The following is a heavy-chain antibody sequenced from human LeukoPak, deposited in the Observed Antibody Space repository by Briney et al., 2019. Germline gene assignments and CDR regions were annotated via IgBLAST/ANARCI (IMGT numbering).Heavy chain of an antibody. CDR3: ARCPVGTTGTTVYYYMDV. V-gene: IGHV1-69*13. D-gene: IGHD1-1*01. CDR1: GGTFSSYA. Sequence: GASVKVSCKASGGTFSSYAISWVRQAPGQGLEWMGGIIPIFGTANYAQKFQGRVTITADESTSTAYMELSSLRSEDTAVYYCARCPVGTTGTTVYYYMDVWGKGTTVTISS. CDR2: IIPIFGTA. J-gene: IGHJ6*03.